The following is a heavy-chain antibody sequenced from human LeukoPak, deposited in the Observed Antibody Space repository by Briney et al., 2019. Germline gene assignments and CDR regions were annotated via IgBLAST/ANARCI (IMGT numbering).Heavy chain of an antibody. CDR2: IYYSGRT. D-gene: IGHD3-10*01. J-gene: IGHJ4*02. CDR1: AGSISSSSYY. Sequence: SETLSLTCTVSAGSISSSSYYWGWIRQPPGKGLEWIGSIYYSGRTYYNPSLKSRVTISVDTSKNQFSLKLSSVTAADTAVYYCARQTMVRGVAFDYWGQGTLVTVSS. V-gene: IGHV4-39*01. CDR3: ARQTMVRGVAFDY.